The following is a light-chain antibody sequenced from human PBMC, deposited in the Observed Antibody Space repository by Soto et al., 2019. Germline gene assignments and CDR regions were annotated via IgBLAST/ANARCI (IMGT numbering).Light chain of an antibody. V-gene: IGLV2-14*01. Sequence: SALTQPASVPGSPGHSITLSCTGTSSNVGTYHYVAWYQQHPDKASNLMISQVSNRPSGVSNRFSGSKSGNTASLTISGLQAEDEADYYCSSYTISSTYVFGAGTKVTVL. CDR3: SSYTISSTYV. CDR1: SSNVGTYHY. J-gene: IGLJ1*01. CDR2: QVS.